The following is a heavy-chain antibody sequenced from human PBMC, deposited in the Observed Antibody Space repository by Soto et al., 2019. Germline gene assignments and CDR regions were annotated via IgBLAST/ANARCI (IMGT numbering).Heavy chain of an antibody. CDR2: IYYSGAT. Sequence: PSGTLSLTCTVSGGSISSTSYYWDWIRQPTGKGLEWIGSIYYSGATYYNPSLQSRVTISVDTSKNQFSLHLSSVTAEDAAVYYCARDQSPNWFDPWGQGTLVTVSS. CDR1: GGSISSTSYY. CDR3: ARDQSPNWFDP. J-gene: IGHJ5*02. V-gene: IGHV4-39*02.